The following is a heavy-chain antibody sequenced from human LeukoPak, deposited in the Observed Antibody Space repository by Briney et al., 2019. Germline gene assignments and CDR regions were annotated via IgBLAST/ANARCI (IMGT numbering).Heavy chain of an antibody. CDR2: ISAYNGNT. V-gene: IGHV1-18*01. CDR1: GYTFTSYG. J-gene: IGHJ4*02. Sequence: ASVKVSCKASGYTFTSYGISWVRQAPGQGHEWMGWISAYNGNTNYAQKLQGRVTMTTDTSTSTAYMELRSLRSDDTAVYYCARDLRSSGRGPYFDYWGQGTLVTVSS. D-gene: IGHD6-19*01. CDR3: ARDLRSSGRGPYFDY.